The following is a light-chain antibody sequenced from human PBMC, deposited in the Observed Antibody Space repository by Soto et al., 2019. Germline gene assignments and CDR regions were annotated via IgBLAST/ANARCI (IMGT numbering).Light chain of an antibody. J-gene: IGKJ5*01. V-gene: IGKV1-39*01. CDR3: QQSYTTPRIT. CDR1: QDIGTY. Sequence: DIELEKSPSSLCASIGDRGTIICGGSQDIGTYLNWYQHKPGKAPKHLIYAASSLQTGVPSRFTGSGSGTEFTLTIESLQPEDFATYYCQQSYTTPRITCGKGPRRAI. CDR2: AAS.